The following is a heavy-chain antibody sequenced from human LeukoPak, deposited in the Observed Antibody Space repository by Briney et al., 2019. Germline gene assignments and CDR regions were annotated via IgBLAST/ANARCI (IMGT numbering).Heavy chain of an antibody. CDR2: IYSGGST. CDR1: GFTVSSNC. J-gene: IGHJ4*02. V-gene: IGHV3-66*01. CDR3: ARASEKIQLWPFDY. Sequence: GGSLRLSCAASGFTVSSNCMSWVRQAPGKGLEWVSVIYSGGSTYYADSVKGRFTISRDNSKNTLYLQMNSLRAEDTAVYYCARASEKIQLWPFDYWGQGTLVTVSS. D-gene: IGHD5-18*01.